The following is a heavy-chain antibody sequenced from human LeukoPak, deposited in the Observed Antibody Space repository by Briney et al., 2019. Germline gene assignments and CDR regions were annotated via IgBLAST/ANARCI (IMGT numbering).Heavy chain of an antibody. Sequence: TGGSLRLSCAASGFTFSNYAMSWVRQAPGKGLEWVSAISGSGGRTFYTDSVKGWFTISRDNSKNTLYLQMNSLRAEDTAVYYCAKLDPSGDFYYYGMDVWGQGTTVTVSS. CDR2: ISGSGGRT. J-gene: IGHJ6*02. D-gene: IGHD3-9*01. V-gene: IGHV3-23*01. CDR1: GFTFSNYA. CDR3: AKLDPSGDFYYYGMDV.